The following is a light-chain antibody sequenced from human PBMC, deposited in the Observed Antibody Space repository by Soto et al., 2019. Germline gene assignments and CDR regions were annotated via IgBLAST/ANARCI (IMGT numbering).Light chain of an antibody. CDR2: SNN. J-gene: IGLJ3*02. CDR3: AAWDDSLSGFWV. Sequence: QSVLTQPPSASGTPGQRVTISCSGSSSNIGSNYVYWYQQLPGTAPKLLIYSNNQRPSGVPDRFSGSKSSTSASLAISGLRSEDEADDYCAAWDDSLSGFWVFGGGTKVTVL. CDR1: SSNIGSNY. V-gene: IGLV1-47*02.